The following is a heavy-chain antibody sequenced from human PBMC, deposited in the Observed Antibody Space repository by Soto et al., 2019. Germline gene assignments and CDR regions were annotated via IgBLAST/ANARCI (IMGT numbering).Heavy chain of an antibody. CDR2: ISGSGGSGRG. D-gene: IGHD4-4*01. J-gene: IGHJ4*02. V-gene: IGHV3-23*01. Sequence: PGGSLRLSCVGSGFSFRKYAMNWVRQAPGKGLEWVPGISGSGGSGRGFYADPVKGRFTISRDNSKNTLYLEMNSLRAEDTAVYYCAKDLDDYSSAIDFWGQGTLVTVSS. CDR1: GFSFRKYA. CDR3: AKDLDDYSSAIDF.